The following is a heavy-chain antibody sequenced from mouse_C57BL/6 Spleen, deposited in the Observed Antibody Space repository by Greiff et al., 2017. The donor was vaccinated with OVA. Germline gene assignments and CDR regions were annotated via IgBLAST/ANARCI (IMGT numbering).Heavy chain of an antibody. J-gene: IGHJ4*01. Sequence: VMLVESGPGLVQPSQSLSITCTVSGFSLTSYGVHWVRQSPGKGLEWLGVIWSGGSTDYNAAFISRLSISKDNSKSQVFFKMNSLQADDTAIEYCARNDYGTDDYAMDYWGQGTSVTVSS. CDR1: GFSLTSYG. CDR2: IWSGGST. V-gene: IGHV2-2*01. CDR3: ARNDYGTDDYAMDY. D-gene: IGHD1-1*01.